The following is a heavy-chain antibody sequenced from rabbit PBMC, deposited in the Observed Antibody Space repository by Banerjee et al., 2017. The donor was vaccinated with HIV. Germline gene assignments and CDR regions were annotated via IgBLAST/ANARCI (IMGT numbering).Heavy chain of an antibody. D-gene: IGHD1-1*01. CDR3: VRELLYVSSSGYNL. J-gene: IGHJ4*01. CDR1: GFDFSSYT. CDR2: IYAGSGST. Sequence: QSLEESGGDLVQPGASLTLSCKASGFDFSSYTMSWVRQAPGKGLEWIAYIYAGSGSTYYASWAKGRFTISLDNAQNTVFLQMTSLTAADTATYFCVRELLYVSSSGYNLWGPGTLVTVS. V-gene: IGHV1S40*01.